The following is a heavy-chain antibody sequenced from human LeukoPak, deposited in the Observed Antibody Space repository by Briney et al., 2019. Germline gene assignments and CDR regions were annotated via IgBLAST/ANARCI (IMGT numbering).Heavy chain of an antibody. CDR1: GFTFRSYW. CDR3: VRVAAAGKGGLDY. J-gene: IGHJ4*02. Sequence: GGSLRLSCAASGFTFRSYWMHWVRHAPGKGLVWVSRISTDGSTTNYAASVKGRFTISRDNSKNTLYLQMSSLRAEDTAVYYCVRVAAAGKGGLDYWGQGTLVTVSS. CDR2: ISTDGSTT. D-gene: IGHD6-13*01. V-gene: IGHV3-74*01.